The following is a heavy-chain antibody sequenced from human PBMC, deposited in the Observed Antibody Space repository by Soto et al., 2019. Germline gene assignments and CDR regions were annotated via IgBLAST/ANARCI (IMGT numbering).Heavy chain of an antibody. CDR1: GFTFSDYY. D-gene: IGHD1-26*01. CDR2: ISSSSSYT. J-gene: IGHJ3*02. CDR3: AREGGATTGHDAFDI. Sequence: GGSLRLSCAASGFTFSDYYMSWIRQAPGKGLEWVSYISSSSSYTNYADSVKGRFTISRDNAKNSLYLQMNSLRAEDTAVYYCAREGGATTGHDAFDIWGQGTMVTVS. V-gene: IGHV3-11*06.